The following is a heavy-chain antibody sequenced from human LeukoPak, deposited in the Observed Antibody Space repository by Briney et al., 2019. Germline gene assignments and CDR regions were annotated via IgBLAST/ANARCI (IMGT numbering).Heavy chain of an antibody. Sequence: ETLSLTCAVYGGSFSGYYWSWIRQPPGKGLEWVSTLGGGGIDTYYADSVKGRFTISRDNSKNTLYLHMNSLRAEDTAVYYCAKDRGQIYYNYYMDVWGKGTTVTVSS. CDR1: GGSFSGYY. J-gene: IGHJ6*03. D-gene: IGHD3-10*01. V-gene: IGHV3-23*01. CDR2: LGGGGIDT. CDR3: AKDRGQIYYNYYMDV.